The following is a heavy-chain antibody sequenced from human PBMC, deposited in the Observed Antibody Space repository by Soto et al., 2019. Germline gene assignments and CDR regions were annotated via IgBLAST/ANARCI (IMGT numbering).Heavy chain of an antibody. CDR1: CCSISSRRYY. J-gene: IGHJ5*01. V-gene: IGHV4-61*05. CDR2: IYYSWST. Sequence: SETLSLTCTVSCCSISSRRYYLGLVLQPPGKGLEWIWYIYYSWSTNYNPSLKSRVTMSIDTSKNQFSLKLSSVTAADQAVYYCARVDDSWGHGTLVTVSS. CDR3: ARVDDS.